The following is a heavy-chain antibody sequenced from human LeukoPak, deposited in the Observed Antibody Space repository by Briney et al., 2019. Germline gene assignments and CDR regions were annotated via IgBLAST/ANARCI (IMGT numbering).Heavy chain of an antibody. CDR1: GGSFSGYY. CDR3: ARGGYGSGYYYMDV. CDR2: INHSGST. J-gene: IGHJ6*03. V-gene: IGHV4-34*01. D-gene: IGHD3-10*01. Sequence: PSETLSLACAVYGGSFSGYYWSWIRQPPGKGLEWIGEINHSGSTNYNPSLKSRVTISVDTSKNQFSLKLSSVTAADTAGYYCARGGYGSGYYYMDVWGKGTTVTISS.